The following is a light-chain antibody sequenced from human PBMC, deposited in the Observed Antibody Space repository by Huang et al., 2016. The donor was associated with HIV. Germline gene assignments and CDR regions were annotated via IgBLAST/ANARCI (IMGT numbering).Light chain of an antibody. CDR3: LQYGSSPRT. CDR2: GAS. V-gene: IGKV3-20*01. CDR1: QSVTNDY. Sequence: DTVLTQSPGTLSLSPGERATLSCRASQSVTNDYLAWYQHKSGQAPRLLIYGASNRATDSPDRFSGSGSETHFTLTISGLDPEDSAVYYCLQYGSSPRTFGQGTKMEI. J-gene: IGKJ1*01.